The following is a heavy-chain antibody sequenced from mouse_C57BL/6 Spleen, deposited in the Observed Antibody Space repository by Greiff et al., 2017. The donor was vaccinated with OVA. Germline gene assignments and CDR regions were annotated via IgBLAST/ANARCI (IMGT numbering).Heavy chain of an antibody. V-gene: IGHV3-6*01. CDR1: GYSITSGYY. J-gene: IGHJ3*01. Sequence: EVQLVESGPGLVKPSQSLSLTCSVTGYSITSGYYWNWIRQFPGNKLEWMGYISYDGSNNYNPSLKNRISITRDPSKNQFFLKLNSVTTEDTATYYCARKLGFAYWGQGTLVTVSA. CDR2: ISYDGSN. CDR3: ARKLGFAY. D-gene: IGHD4-1*01.